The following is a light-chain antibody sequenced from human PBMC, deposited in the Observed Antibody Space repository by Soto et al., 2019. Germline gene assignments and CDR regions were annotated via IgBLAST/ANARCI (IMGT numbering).Light chain of an antibody. J-gene: IGLJ1*01. V-gene: IGLV2-14*01. CDR2: EVT. Sequence: QSVLAQPASVSGSPGQSITISCSGTSSDVGSYSHVAWYQQFPGRTPKLIIYEVTYRPSGVSHRFSASKSGNTASLTISGLQAGDEADYYCISYTGSSTSYVFGTGTKVTVL. CDR3: ISYTGSSTSYV. CDR1: SSDVGSYSH.